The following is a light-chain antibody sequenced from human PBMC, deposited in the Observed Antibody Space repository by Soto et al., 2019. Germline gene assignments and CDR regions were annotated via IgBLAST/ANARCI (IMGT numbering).Light chain of an antibody. V-gene: IGKV3-11*01. J-gene: IGKJ5*01. CDR2: GAS. CDR1: QSISSN. Sequence: EKVLTQSPRTLSLSPGEKDTLSCRSIQSISSNLAWYQQNPGQAPRLLIYGASTRATDIPARFSGSGSGTDFTLTISSLEPEDFAVYYCQQRSNWPPEVTFGQGTRLEIK. CDR3: QQRSNWPPEVT.